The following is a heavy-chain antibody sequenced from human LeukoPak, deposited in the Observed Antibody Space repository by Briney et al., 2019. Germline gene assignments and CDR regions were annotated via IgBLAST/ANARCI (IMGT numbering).Heavy chain of an antibody. J-gene: IGHJ2*01. CDR3: AKDRTVGASYWYFDL. CDR2: ISSSSNTK. CDR1: GFTFSSYS. D-gene: IGHD1-26*01. Sequence: GGSLRLSCAASGFTFSSYSMSWVRQAPGKGLEWVSFISSSSNTKYNADSVKGRFTISRDNAKNSLNLQMNSLRAEDTAIYYCAKDRTVGASYWYFDLWGRGTLVTVSS. V-gene: IGHV3-48*01.